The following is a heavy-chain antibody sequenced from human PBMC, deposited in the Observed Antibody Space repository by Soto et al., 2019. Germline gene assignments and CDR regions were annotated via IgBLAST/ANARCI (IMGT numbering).Heavy chain of an antibody. Sequence: PSETLSLTCTVSCGSVSSGSYYWSWIRQPPGKGLEWIGYIYYSGSTNYNPSLKSRVTISVDTSKNQFALKLSSVTAADTAVYYCARSDIVATILDYWGQGTLVTVSS. V-gene: IGHV4-61*01. J-gene: IGHJ4*02. CDR1: CGSVSSGSYY. CDR3: ARSDIVATILDY. CDR2: IYYSGST. D-gene: IGHD5-12*01.